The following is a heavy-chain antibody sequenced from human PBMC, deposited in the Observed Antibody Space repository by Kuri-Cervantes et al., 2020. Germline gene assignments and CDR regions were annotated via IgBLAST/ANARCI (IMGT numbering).Heavy chain of an antibody. D-gene: IGHD6-13*01. J-gene: IGHJ6*02. CDR3: AKEEYSSTVYYYYYGMDV. CDR2: ISGSGGST. Sequence: GGSLRLSCAASGFTFSRYAMSWVRQPQGKGLEWVSAISGSGGSTYYADPVKGRFTISRDNSKNMLYLQMNSMRAEDTAVYYSAKEEYSSTVYYYYYGMDVWGQGTTVTVSS. CDR1: GFTFSRYA. V-gene: IGHV3-23*01.